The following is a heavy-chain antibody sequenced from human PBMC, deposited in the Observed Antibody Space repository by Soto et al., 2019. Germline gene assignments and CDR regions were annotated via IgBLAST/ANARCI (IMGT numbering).Heavy chain of an antibody. J-gene: IGHJ3*02. CDR3: ATSARIVGSTGAFDI. CDR1: GLTYSGYA. V-gene: IGHV3-23*01. Sequence: GGSLRLSCAASGLTYSGYAMSWVRQAPGKGLEWVSAISPSGDATYYADSVKGRFTISRDNSKNTLCLQMNSLRAEDTALYYCATSARIVGSTGAFDIWGQGTMVTVSS. CDR2: ISPSGDAT. D-gene: IGHD1-26*01.